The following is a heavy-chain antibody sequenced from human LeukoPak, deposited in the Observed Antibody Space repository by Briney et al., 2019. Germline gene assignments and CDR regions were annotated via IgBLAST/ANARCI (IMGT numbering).Heavy chain of an antibody. V-gene: IGHV3-7*04. CDR1: GFTFSNYW. Sequence: GGSLRLSCVVSGFTFSNYWMSWVRQAPGKGLEWVANIRHDGSEKYYVDSVKGRFTISRDNAKNSLFLQMNSLRAEDTAVYYCARSLYDSGSSPFDHWGQGTLVTVSS. D-gene: IGHD3-10*01. J-gene: IGHJ4*02. CDR2: IRHDGSEK. CDR3: ARSLYDSGSSPFDH.